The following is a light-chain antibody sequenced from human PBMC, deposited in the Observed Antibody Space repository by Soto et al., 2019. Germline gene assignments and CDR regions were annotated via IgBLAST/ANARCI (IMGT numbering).Light chain of an antibody. CDR1: SSNIGPNA. J-gene: IGLJ1*01. V-gene: IGLV1-44*01. CDR3: AAWDDSLNGLV. Sequence: SVLTQPPSASGTPGQKVTISCSGSSSNIGPNAVNWYQQLPGTAPKLLLYNNNQRPSGVSDRFSGSKSGTSASLAISGLQSDDEADYHCAAWDDSLNGLVFGTGTTLTVL. CDR2: NNN.